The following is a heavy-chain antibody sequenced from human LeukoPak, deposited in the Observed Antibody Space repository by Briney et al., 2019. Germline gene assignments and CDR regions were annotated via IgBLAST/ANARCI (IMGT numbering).Heavy chain of an antibody. J-gene: IGHJ4*02. D-gene: IGHD1-26*01. CDR3: ATLKSGSLFRDY. CDR1: GYTFTSYG. V-gene: IGHV1-18*01. Sequence: ASVKVSCKASGYTFTSYGINWVRQAPGQGLEWMGWINAYNGNTNYAQKLQGRVTMTTDTSTSTAYMELRSLRSDDTAVYYCATLKSGSLFRDYWGQGTLVTLS. CDR2: INAYNGNT.